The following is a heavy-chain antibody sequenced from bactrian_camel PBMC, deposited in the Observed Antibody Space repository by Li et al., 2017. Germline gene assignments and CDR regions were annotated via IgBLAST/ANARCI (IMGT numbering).Heavy chain of an antibody. D-gene: IGHD5*01. CDR3: TSEQMGWSWYNY. J-gene: IGHJ4*01. V-gene: IGHV3S10*01. CDR1: WFTFNGNG. Sequence: VQLVESGGGLVQPGGSPRLSCAGDWFTFNGNGIRWVRQAPGKAPEWVSSALHDGNTYYADSVKGRFTIARDNAKNTVYLHMNSVTSEDTGLYYCTSEQMGWSWYNYWGQGTQVTVS. CDR2: ALHDGNT.